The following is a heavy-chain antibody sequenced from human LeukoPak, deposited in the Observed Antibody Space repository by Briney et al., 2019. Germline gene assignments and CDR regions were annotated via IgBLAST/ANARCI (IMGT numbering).Heavy chain of an antibody. CDR3: ARDLVTTDY. J-gene: IGHJ4*02. V-gene: IGHV3-11*01. CDR1: GFTFSDYY. CDR2: ISRSGDSI. Sequence: GGSLRLSCAASGFTFSDYYMSWIRQAPGKGLEWISYISRSGDSIYYADSVKGRFTISRDTAKNSLFLQVNSLRAEDTAVYYCARDLVTTDYWGQGTLVTVSS. D-gene: IGHD4-17*01.